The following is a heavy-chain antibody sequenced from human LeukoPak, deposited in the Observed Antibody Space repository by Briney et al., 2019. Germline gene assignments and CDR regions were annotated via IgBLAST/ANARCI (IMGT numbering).Heavy chain of an antibody. V-gene: IGHV4-30-2*01. D-gene: IGHD3-10*01. CDR3: ASNYRLNAFDI. CDR2: IYHSGST. J-gene: IGHJ3*02. Sequence: PSETLSLTCAVSGGSISSGGYSWSWIRQPPGKGLEWIGYIYHSGSTYYNPSLKSRVTISVDGSKNQFSLKLSSVTAADTAVYYCASNYRLNAFDIWGQGTMVTVSS. CDR1: GGSISSGGYS.